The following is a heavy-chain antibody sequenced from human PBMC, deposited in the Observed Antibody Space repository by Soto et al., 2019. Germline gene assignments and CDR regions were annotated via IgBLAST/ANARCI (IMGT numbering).Heavy chain of an antibody. CDR2: IYYSGST. J-gene: IGHJ3*01. CDR3: ARQGVVAATNAFDV. Sequence: SETLSLTCTVSGGSISNIRYYWGWIRQPPGKGLEWIGSIYYSGSTYYNPSLKSRLTISVDTSKNQFSLKLSSVTATDTAVYYCARQGVVAATNAFDVWGHGTMVTVS. D-gene: IGHD2-15*01. CDR1: GGSISNIRYY. V-gene: IGHV4-39*01.